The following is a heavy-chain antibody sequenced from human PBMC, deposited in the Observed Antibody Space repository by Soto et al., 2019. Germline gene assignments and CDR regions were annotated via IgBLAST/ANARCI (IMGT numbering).Heavy chain of an antibody. CDR3: ARDDTYGAQTDY. J-gene: IGHJ4*02. V-gene: IGHV1-69*08. D-gene: IGHD4-17*01. CDR2: IIPILGIA. CDR1: GGTFSSYT. Sequence: QVQLVQSGAEVKKPGSSVKVSCKASGGTFSSYTISWVRQAPGQGLEWMGRIIPILGIANYAQKFQGRVTITADKSTSTAYMEQSSLRSEDTAVYYCARDDTYGAQTDYWGQGTLVTVSS.